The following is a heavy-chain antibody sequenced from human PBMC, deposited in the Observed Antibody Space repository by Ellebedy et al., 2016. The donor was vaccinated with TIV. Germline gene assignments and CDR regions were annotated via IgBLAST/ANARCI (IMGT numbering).Heavy chain of an antibody. CDR2: MFHSGST. CDR3: ARDGAGRWDY. J-gene: IGHJ4*02. CDR1: GSSISSGYY. V-gene: IGHV4-38-2*02. Sequence: MPSETLSLTCSVSGSSISSGYYWGWIRQPPGRGLEWIESMFHSGSTYFSPSLKSRVTMSVDTSKNQFSLRLSSVTAADTAVYYCARDGAGRWDYWGPGTLVTVSS. D-gene: IGHD4-23*01.